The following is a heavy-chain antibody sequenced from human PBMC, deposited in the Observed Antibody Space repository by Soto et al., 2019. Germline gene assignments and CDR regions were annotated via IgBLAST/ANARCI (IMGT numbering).Heavy chain of an antibody. Sequence: SETLSLTCTVSGGSISSGDYYWSWIRQPPGKGLEWIGYIYYSGSTYYNPSLKSRVTISVDTSKNQFSLKLSSVTAADTAVYYCARDSWDYSKARFDPWGQGTLVTVSS. V-gene: IGHV4-30-4*01. CDR2: IYYSGST. CDR3: ARDSWDYSKARFDP. CDR1: GGSISSGDYY. D-gene: IGHD4-4*01. J-gene: IGHJ5*02.